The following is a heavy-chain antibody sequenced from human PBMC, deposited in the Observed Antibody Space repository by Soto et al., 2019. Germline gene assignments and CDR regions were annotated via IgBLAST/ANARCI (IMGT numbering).Heavy chain of an antibody. V-gene: IGHV4-59*08. J-gene: IGHJ4*02. Sequence: TSETLSLTCTVSGCSISSYYWSWIRQPPGKGLEWIGHIYYSGSTNYNPSLKSRVTISVGTSKNQFSLKLSSVTAADTAVYYCARQYCSSTTCYAYFDYWGQGTPVTVSS. CDR3: ARQYCSSTTCYAYFDY. CDR2: IYYSGST. CDR1: GCSISSYY. D-gene: IGHD2-2*01.